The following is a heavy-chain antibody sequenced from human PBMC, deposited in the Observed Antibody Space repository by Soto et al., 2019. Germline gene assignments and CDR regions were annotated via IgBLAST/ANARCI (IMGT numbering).Heavy chain of an antibody. CDR1: GYTSTSYD. CDR3: ARGYYDTSGYYPIDF. V-gene: IGHV1-8*01. Sequence: ASVKVSCKASGYTSTSYDVMWVRQATGQGLEWMGWVNPNSGNTDSAQKFQGRVTMTWDTSINTAYMELSSLRSEDTAVYYCARGYYDTSGYYPIDFWGQGTLVTVSS. J-gene: IGHJ4*02. D-gene: IGHD3-22*01. CDR2: VNPNSGNT.